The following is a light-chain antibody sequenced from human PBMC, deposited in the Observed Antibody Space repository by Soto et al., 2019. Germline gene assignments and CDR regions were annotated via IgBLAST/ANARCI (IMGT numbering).Light chain of an antibody. J-gene: IGKJ2*01. CDR2: DAS. Sequence: EIVLTQSPATLSVSPGERATLSCRASQSVSYSLAWYQQKPGQAPRLLIYDASNRATGIPARFSGSGSGTDFTLIIISLEHAEYAVYYCQQRSNWTLYTFGQGTKLEIK. V-gene: IGKV3-11*01. CDR1: QSVSYS. CDR3: QQRSNWTLYT.